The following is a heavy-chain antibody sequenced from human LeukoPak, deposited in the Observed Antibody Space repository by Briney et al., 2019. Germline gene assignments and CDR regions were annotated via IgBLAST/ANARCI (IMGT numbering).Heavy chain of an antibody. CDR3: ARAERAVNVFDI. V-gene: IGHV4-4*07. CDR2: IYTSGST. D-gene: IGHD1-14*01. CDR1: DGSIKSYH. J-gene: IGHJ3*02. Sequence: SEILFLTWGVSDGSIKSYHWSWFRQQAGKGVDWIGRIYTSGSTAYNPSLTSRVTLSVDTSKNQFSLKLRSMTAADTAVYYWARAERAVNVFDICGEGRKVTVSS.